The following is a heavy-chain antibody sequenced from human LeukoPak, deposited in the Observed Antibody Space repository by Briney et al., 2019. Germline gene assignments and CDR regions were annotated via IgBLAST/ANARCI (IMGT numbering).Heavy chain of an antibody. V-gene: IGHV4-34*01. CDR3: GYYYVY. J-gene: IGHJ4*02. CDR1: GGSFSGYY. Sequence: PSETLSLTCAVYGGSFSGYYWSWIRQPPGKGLEWIGEINHSGSTNYNPSLKSRVTISVDTSKNQFSLKLSSVTAADTAVYYCGYYYVYWGQGTLATVSS. CDR2: INHSGST. D-gene: IGHD3-22*01.